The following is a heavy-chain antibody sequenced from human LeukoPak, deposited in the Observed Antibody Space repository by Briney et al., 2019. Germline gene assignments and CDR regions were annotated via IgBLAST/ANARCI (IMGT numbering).Heavy chain of an antibody. V-gene: IGHV3-7*03. J-gene: IGHJ5*01. Sequence: GGSLRLSCVASEFIFSTYWMIWVRQAPGEGLEWVANIKQDGSEKYYVDSVKGRFTISRDNAKNSLYLQMNSLRVEDTAVYYCVRDKGNGWFDSWGQGTLVTVSS. D-gene: IGHD2-8*01. CDR2: IKQDGSEK. CDR1: EFIFSTYW. CDR3: VRDKGNGWFDS.